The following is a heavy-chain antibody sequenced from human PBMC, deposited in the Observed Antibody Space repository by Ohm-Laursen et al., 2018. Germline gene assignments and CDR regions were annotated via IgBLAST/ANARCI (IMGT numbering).Heavy chain of an antibody. CDR3: VRHPFDS. CDR2: ISGSGSRT. V-gene: IGHV3-23*01. CDR1: GFTFSSYA. J-gene: IGHJ4*02. Sequence: SLRLSCSASGFTFSSYAMNWVRQAPGKGLEWVSGISGSGSRTYYADSVKGRFSISRDNAKSTLYLQMNSLRAEDTAIYYCVRHPFDSWGQGTLVTVSS.